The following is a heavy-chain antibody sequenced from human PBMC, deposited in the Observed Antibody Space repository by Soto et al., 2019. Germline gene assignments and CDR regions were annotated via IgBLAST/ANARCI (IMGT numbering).Heavy chain of an antibody. V-gene: IGHV1-3*01. D-gene: IGHD2-21*02. CDR3: ASVRTDYYGMDV. CDR2: INAANGNT. Sequence: ASVKVSCKASGHTFTNYAIHWVRQAPGQRLEWMGWINAANGNTKYSQKFQGRVTITRDTSASTAYMELSSLRSEDTAVYYCASVRTDYYGMDVWGQGTTVTVSS. CDR1: GHTFTNYA. J-gene: IGHJ6*02.